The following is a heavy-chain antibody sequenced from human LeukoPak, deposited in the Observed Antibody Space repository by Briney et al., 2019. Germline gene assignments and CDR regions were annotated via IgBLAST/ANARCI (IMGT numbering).Heavy chain of an antibody. CDR1: GFTFSTSS. J-gene: IGHJ4*02. CDR2: ISGGGSNT. D-gene: IGHD2-2*01. CDR3: AKRSGSTVTGTTSYFDY. V-gene: IGHV3-23*01. Sequence: GGSLRLSCAASGFTFSTSSMSWVRQAPGKGLEWVSIISGGGSNTYYADSVKGRFTISRDNSKNTLYLQMDSLRADNTAVYYFAKRSGSTVTGTTSYFDYWGQGTLVTV.